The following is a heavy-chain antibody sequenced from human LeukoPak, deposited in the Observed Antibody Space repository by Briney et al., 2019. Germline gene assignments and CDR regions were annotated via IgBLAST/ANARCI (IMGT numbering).Heavy chain of an antibody. V-gene: IGHV4-34*01. CDR1: GGSYSGYY. J-gene: IGHJ5*02. CDR2: INHSGST. Sequence: PSETLSLTCAVYGGSYSGYYWSWIRQPPGKGLEWIGEINHSGSTNYNPSLKSRVTISVDTSKNQFSLKLSSVTAADTAVYYCARGRWFDPWGQGTLVTVSS. CDR3: ARGRWFDP.